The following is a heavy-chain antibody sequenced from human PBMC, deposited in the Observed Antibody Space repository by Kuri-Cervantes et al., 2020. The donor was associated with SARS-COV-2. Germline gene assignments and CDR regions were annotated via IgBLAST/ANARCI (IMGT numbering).Heavy chain of an antibody. CDR2: IYHSGST. CDR1: GYSISSGYY. Sequence: SETLSLTCAVSGYSISSGYYWGWIRQPPGKGLEWIGSIYHSGSTYYNPSLKSRVTISVDTSKNQFSLKLSSVTAADTAVYYCARGSYQGHIDPWGQGTLVTVSS. D-gene: IGHD3-16*02. V-gene: IGHV4-38-2*01. J-gene: IGHJ5*02. CDR3: ARGSYQGHIDP.